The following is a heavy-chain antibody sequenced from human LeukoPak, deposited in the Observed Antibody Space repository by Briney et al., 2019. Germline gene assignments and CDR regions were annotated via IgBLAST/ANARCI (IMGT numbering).Heavy chain of an antibody. CDR1: RGSIQSHF. D-gene: IGHD6-19*01. Sequence: TASETLSLTCTVPRGSIQSHFWSWVRQPAGKGLEWIGRVFDSGNTDYNPSLNGRVTLSVDTSKNEFSLTLTSVTAADTAVYYCAREGQWLGEMDFWGPGILVTVSS. J-gene: IGHJ4*02. V-gene: IGHV4-4*07. CDR3: AREGQWLGEMDF. CDR2: VFDSGNT.